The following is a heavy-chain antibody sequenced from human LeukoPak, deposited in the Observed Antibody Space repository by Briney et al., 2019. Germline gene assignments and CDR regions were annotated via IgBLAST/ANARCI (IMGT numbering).Heavy chain of an antibody. J-gene: IGHJ4*02. CDR1: GFTFSSYA. D-gene: IGHD2-2*01. V-gene: IGHV3-23*01. Sequence: GGSLRLSCAASGFTFSSYAMSWVRQAPGKGLEWVSVVSGSGTATYYADSVKGRFSISRDNSKNTLYVQMNSLSPEDTAIYYCAKGPVVPVATYFFDYRGQRTLVIVSS. CDR2: VSGSGTAT. CDR3: AKGPVVPVATYFFDY.